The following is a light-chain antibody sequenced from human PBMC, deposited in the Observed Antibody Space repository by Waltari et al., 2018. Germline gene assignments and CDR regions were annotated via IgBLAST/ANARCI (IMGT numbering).Light chain of an antibody. CDR1: QSVSHW. Sequence: EIQLTQSPSTLSASVGDRVTITCRASQSVSHWLSWYQEQPGKAPKLLIYKASGLENGVPSRFSGSGSETEFSLTISGLQPDDFATDYCQHYSSYPYTFGQGTRLEIK. V-gene: IGKV1-5*03. CDR2: KAS. J-gene: IGKJ2*01. CDR3: QHYSSYPYT.